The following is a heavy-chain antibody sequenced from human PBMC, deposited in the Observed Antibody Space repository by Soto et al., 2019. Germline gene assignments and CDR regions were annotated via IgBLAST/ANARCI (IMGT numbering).Heavy chain of an antibody. CDR1: GFTFSSYA. CDR2: ISGSGVST. Sequence: PGGSLRLSCAASGFTFSSYALGWVRQAPGRGLECVSAISGSGVSTFYADSVKGRFTISRDTSKNTLYLQMNTLTAEDTAVYYCAKDHRIWGRLVEYMDVWGQGPRSPSP. V-gene: IGHV3-23*01. CDR3: AKDHRIWGRLVEYMDV. J-gene: IGHJ6*02. D-gene: IGHD3-10*01.